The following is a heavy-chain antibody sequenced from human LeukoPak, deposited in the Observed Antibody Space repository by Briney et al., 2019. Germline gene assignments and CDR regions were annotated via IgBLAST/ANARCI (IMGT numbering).Heavy chain of an antibody. CDR3: ARDYRDVLLWFGELSK. Sequence: ASVKVSCKASGYTFTSYGISWVRQAPGQGLEWMGWISGYNGKTNYAQKLQGRVTMTKDTSTSTAYMELRSLRSDDTAVYYCARDYRDVLLWFGELSKWGQGTLVTVSS. D-gene: IGHD3-10*01. J-gene: IGHJ4*02. CDR2: ISGYNGKT. V-gene: IGHV1-18*01. CDR1: GYTFTSYG.